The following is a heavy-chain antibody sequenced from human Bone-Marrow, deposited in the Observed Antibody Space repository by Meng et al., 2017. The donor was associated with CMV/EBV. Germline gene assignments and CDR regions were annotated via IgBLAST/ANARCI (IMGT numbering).Heavy chain of an antibody. CDR3: ARRRDGYNYLYY. CDR2: IIPIFGTA. J-gene: IGHJ4*02. CDR1: GGTFSSYA. Sequence: CKASGGTFSSYAISWVRQAPGQGLEWMGGIIPIFGTANYAQKFQGRVTITADKSTSTAYMELGSLRSEDTAVYYCARRRDGYNYLYYWGQGTLVTVSS. D-gene: IGHD5-24*01. V-gene: IGHV1-69*06.